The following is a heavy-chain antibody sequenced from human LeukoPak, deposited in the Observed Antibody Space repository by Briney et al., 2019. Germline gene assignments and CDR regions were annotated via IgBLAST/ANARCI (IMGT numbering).Heavy chain of an antibody. V-gene: IGHV1-8*03. CDR3: ARGRSTGYPYYFEY. CDR2: MNPNSGST. D-gene: IGHD5-12*01. CDR1: GYTFTSYD. Sequence: VASVKLSCTASGYTFTSYDINWVRQATGQGLEWMGWMNPNSGSTGYAQKFQGRRTITRNTSISTAYMELRGLRSEDTAVYYCARGRSTGYPYYFEYWGQGALVSVSS. J-gene: IGHJ4*02.